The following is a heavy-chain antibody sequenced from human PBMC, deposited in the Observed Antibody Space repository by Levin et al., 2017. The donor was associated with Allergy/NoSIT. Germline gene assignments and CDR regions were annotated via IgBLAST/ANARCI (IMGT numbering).Heavy chain of an antibody. Sequence: VASVKVSCVSSGFTFSNYYMSWIRQAPGKGLDWVSGVRAEGRDTYYADSVKGRFTISRDNSKNTLFLQMGSLRVADTAVYYCARFTRPAGVYDSSDSFDIWGQGTLVTVSS. V-gene: IGHV3-23*01. CDR3: ARFTRPAGVYDSSDSFDI. D-gene: IGHD3-22*01. J-gene: IGHJ3*02. CDR1: GFTFSNYY. CDR2: VRAEGRDT.